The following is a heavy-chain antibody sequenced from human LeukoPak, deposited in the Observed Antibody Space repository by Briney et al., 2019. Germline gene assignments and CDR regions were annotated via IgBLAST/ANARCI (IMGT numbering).Heavy chain of an antibody. J-gene: IGHJ4*02. V-gene: IGHV3-43*02. CDR3: AKEDYSSSWYALDY. CDR1: GFTLDDYA. Sequence: PGGSLRLSCAASGFTLDDYAMHWVRQAPGKGLEWVSLISGDGGSTYYADSVKGRFTISRDNSKNSLYLQMNSLRTEDTALYYCAKEDYSSSWYALDYWGQGTLVTVSS. D-gene: IGHD6-13*01. CDR2: ISGDGGST.